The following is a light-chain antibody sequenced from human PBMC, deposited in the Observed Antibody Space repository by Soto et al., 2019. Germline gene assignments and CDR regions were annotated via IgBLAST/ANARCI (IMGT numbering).Light chain of an antibody. CDR3: SSYACINNLGV. CDR1: SSDVGGYKY. J-gene: IGLJ1*01. V-gene: IGLV2-8*01. CDR2: EVN. Sequence: QSALTQPPSASGSPGQSVTISCTGTSSDVGGYKYVSWYQQHTGKAPKLMIFEVNKRPSGVPDRFSGSKSGNTASLTVSGLQPEDEADYYCSSYACINNLGVFGTGTKLTVL.